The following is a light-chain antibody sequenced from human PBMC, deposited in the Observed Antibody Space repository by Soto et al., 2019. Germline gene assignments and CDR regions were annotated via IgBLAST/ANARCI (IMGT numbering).Light chain of an antibody. Sequence: QSALTQPAPVSGSPGQSITISCTGTSSDVGGYNYVSWYQQHPGKAPKLMIYDVSNRPSGVSNRFSGSKSGNTASLTISGLQAEDEADYYCSSYTVFGGGTKLTVL. J-gene: IGLJ2*01. CDR3: SSYTV. V-gene: IGLV2-14*01. CDR1: SSDVGGYNY. CDR2: DVS.